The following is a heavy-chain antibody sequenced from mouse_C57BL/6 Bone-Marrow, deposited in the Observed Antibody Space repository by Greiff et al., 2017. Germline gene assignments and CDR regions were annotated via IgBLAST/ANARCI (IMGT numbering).Heavy chain of an antibody. CDR1: GYTFTSYW. CDR3: AREGPYYYGSSPYYFDY. D-gene: IGHD1-1*01. Sequence: QVQLQQPGAELVKPGASVKLSCKASGYTFTSYWMHWVKQRPGQGLAWIGMIHPNSGSTNYNEKFKSKATLTVDKSSSTAYMQLSSLTSEDSAVYYCAREGPYYYGSSPYYFDYWGQGTTLTVSS. V-gene: IGHV1-64*01. J-gene: IGHJ2*01. CDR2: IHPNSGST.